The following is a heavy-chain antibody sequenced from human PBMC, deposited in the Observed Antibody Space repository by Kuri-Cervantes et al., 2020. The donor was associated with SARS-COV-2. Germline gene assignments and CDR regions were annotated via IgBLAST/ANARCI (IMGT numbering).Heavy chain of an antibody. CDR2: IKQDGSEK. J-gene: IGHJ5*02. CDR1: GFTFSGSA. CDR3: ARDQGWLDPWLFDP. V-gene: IGHV3-7*01. Sequence: GGSLRLSCAASGFTFSGSAMHWVRQASGKGLEWVANIKQDGSEKYYVDSVKGRFTISRDNAKNSLYLQMNSLRAEDTAVYYCARDQGWLDPWLFDPWGQGTLVTVSS. D-gene: IGHD6-19*01.